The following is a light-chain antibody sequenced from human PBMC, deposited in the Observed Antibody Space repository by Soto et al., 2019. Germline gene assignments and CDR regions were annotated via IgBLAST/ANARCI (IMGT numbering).Light chain of an antibody. CDR2: DAS. CDR3: QQYDDLPSLLT. V-gene: IGKV1-33*01. Sequence: DLLMTQSPSSLSASVGDRVTITCQASQDISNYLNWYQQKPGKAPQLLIYDASNLQTGVPSRFSGSGSGTDFTFTISSLQPEDVATYYCQQYDDLPSLLTFGPGTKVDIK. CDR1: QDISNY. J-gene: IGKJ3*01.